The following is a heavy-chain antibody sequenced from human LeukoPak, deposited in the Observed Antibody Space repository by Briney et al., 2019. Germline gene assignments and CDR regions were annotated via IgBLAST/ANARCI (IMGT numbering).Heavy chain of an antibody. CDR1: GFIFSSYE. CDR3: ARLSPWLIDY. J-gene: IGHJ4*02. D-gene: IGHD3-9*01. Sequence: PGGSLRLSCAASGFIFSSYEMNWVRQTPGKGLEWVSYISGSGTTIYYADSVKGRFTISRDNAKKSLYLQMNSLRAEDTAIYYCARLSPWLIDYWGQGTLVTVSS. V-gene: IGHV3-48*03. CDR2: ISGSGTTI.